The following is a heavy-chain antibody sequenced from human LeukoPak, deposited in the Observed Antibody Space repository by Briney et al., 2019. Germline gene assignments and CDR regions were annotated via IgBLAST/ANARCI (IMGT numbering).Heavy chain of an antibody. CDR1: GYTFTDYY. V-gene: IGHV1-8*02. J-gene: IGHJ4*02. D-gene: IGHD5-12*01. CDR2: MNPNSGNT. CDR3: ARGDNSDYDN. Sequence: ASVKVSCKASGYTFTDYYIHWVRQAPGQGLEWMGWMNPNSGNTGYAQKFQGRVTMTRNTSISTAYMELSSLRSEDTAVYYCARGDNSDYDNWGQGTLVTVSS.